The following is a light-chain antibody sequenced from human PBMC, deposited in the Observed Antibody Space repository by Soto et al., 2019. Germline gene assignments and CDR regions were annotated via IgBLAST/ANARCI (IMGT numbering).Light chain of an antibody. CDR3: QKYNGAPRT. CDR2: GAS. Sequence: DLQMTQSPSSLSSSLGDRVTITCRASQGISNHVAWYQQKPGKVPKILIYGASTLQSGVPYRFSGSGSGTDFNLTISRLQPEDFATYYCQKYNGAPRTCGQGTKVDIK. J-gene: IGKJ1*01. V-gene: IGKV1-27*01. CDR1: QGISNH.